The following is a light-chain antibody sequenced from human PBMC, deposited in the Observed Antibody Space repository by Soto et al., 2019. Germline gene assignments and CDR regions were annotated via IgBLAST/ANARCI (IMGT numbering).Light chain of an antibody. J-gene: IGKJ1*01. CDR3: QQYNYWWT. V-gene: IGKV3-15*01. Sequence: EIVMTQSPATLSVSPGERATLSCRASQSVSSNLAWYQQQPGQAPRLLLYGASTRATGIPARFSGSGSGTEFTLTISSLQSEDFAVYYCQQYNYWWTFGQGTKVEIK. CDR1: QSVSSN. CDR2: GAS.